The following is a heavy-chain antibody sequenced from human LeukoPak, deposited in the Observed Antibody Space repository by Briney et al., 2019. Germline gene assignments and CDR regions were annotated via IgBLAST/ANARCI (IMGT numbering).Heavy chain of an antibody. V-gene: IGHV1-2*02. CDR1: GYTFTGYY. J-gene: IGHJ4*02. CDR3: GRSDGYNHPFGY. Sequence: ASVKVSCKASGYTFTGYYMHWVRQAPGQGLEWMGWINPNSGGTNYAQKFQGRVTMTRDTSISTAYMELSRLRSDDTAGYYCGRSDGYNHPFGYWGQGTLVTVSS. CDR2: INPNSGGT. D-gene: IGHD5-24*01.